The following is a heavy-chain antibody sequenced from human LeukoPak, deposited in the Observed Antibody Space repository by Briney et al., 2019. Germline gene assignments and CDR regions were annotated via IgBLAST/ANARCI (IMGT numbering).Heavy chain of an antibody. J-gene: IGHJ2*01. CDR2: IGTAGDT. V-gene: IGHV3-13*01. CDR3: ARVRKYSGYYSWYFDF. CDR1: GFTFSSYD. Sequence: PGGSLRLSCAASGFTFSSYDMHWVRQATGKGLEWVSAIGTAGDTYYPGSVKGRFTISRENAKNSLYLQMNSLRAGDTAVYYCARVRKYSGYYSWYFDFWGRGTLVTVSS. D-gene: IGHD5-12*01.